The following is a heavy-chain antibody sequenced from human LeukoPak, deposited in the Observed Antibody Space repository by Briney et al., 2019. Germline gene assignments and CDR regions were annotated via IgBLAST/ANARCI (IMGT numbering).Heavy chain of an antibody. CDR3: ARLAEMVRVSYFDY. CDR1: GFTFSSYW. J-gene: IGHJ4*02. Sequence: GGSQRLSCAAPGFTFSSYWMSWGRQAPGKGLEWVANIKQDGRERYYVDSVKGRFTISRDNAKNSLYLQMNSLRAEDTAVYYCARLAEMVRVSYFDYWGQGTLVTVSS. V-gene: IGHV3-7*01. CDR2: IKQDGRER. D-gene: IGHD3-10*01.